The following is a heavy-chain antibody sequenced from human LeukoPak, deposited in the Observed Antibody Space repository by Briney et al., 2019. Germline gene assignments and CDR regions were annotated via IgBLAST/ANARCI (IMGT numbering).Heavy chain of an antibody. CDR2: ISYDGSNK. J-gene: IGHJ4*02. CDR1: GFTFSSYA. V-gene: IGHV3-30-3*01. D-gene: IGHD5-12*01. CDR3: AAGRSGYDQFDY. Sequence: GGSLRLSCAASGFTFSSYAMHWVRQAPGKGLGWVAVISYDGSNKYYADSVKGRFTISRDNSKNTLYLQMNSLRAEDTAVYYCAAGRSGYDQFDYWGQGTLVTVSS.